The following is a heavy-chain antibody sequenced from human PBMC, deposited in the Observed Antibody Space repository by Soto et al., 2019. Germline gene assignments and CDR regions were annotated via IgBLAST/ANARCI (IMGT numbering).Heavy chain of an antibody. V-gene: IGHV1-18*01. Sequence: ASVKVSCKASGYTFTSYGISWVRQAPGQGLEWMGWISAYNGNTNYAQKLQGRVTMTTDTSTSTAYMELRSLRSDDTAVYYCARDVLELGYCSGGSCYPPDYWGQGTLVTVSS. CDR2: ISAYNGNT. J-gene: IGHJ4*02. D-gene: IGHD2-15*01. CDR1: GYTFTSYG. CDR3: ARDVLELGYCSGGSCYPPDY.